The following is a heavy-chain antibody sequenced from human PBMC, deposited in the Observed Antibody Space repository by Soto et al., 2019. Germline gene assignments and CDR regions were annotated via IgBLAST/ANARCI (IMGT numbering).Heavy chain of an antibody. V-gene: IGHV3-48*02. J-gene: IGHJ5*02. CDR1: GFTFSSYS. Sequence: GWSLRLSCATSGFTFSSYSMNWVRQAPGKGLEKVSYISSSSSTIYYADSVKGRFTISRDNAKNSLYLQMNSLRDEDTAVYYCARDRGQAYCGGDCYSRWFDPWGQGTLVTVSS. CDR3: ARDRGQAYCGGDCYSRWFDP. CDR2: ISSSSSTI. D-gene: IGHD2-21*02.